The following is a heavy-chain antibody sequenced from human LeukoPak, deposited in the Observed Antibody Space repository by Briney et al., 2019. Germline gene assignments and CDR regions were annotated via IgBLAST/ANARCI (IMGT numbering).Heavy chain of an antibody. CDR1: GGTFSSYA. Sequence: SVKVSCKASGGTFSSYAISWVRQAPGQGLEWMGGIIPIFGTATYAQKFQGRVTITADKSTSTAYMELSSLRSEDTAVYYCARGCSYGYPLDYWGQGTLVTVSS. CDR2: IIPIFGTA. J-gene: IGHJ4*02. V-gene: IGHV1-69*06. D-gene: IGHD5-18*01. CDR3: ARGCSYGYPLDY.